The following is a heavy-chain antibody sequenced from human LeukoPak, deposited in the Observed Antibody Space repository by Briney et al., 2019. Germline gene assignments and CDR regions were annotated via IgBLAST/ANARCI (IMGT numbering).Heavy chain of an antibody. D-gene: IGHD5/OR15-5a*01. J-gene: IGHJ4*02. V-gene: IGHV3-74*01. CDR2: INSDGSST. CDR3: VQSSSTIDY. Sequence: GGSLRLSCSGSGFTFSSYWMHWVRQAPGKGLVRVSRINSDGSSTTYADSVKGRFTISRDNAKNTMYLQMNSLRVEDTAVYYCVQSSSTIDYWGQGTLVTVSS. CDR1: GFTFSSYW.